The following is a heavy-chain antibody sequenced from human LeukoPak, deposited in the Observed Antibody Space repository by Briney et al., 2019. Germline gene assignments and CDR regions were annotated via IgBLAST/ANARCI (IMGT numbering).Heavy chain of an antibody. CDR1: GFTFSSYG. V-gene: IGHV3-33*01. D-gene: IGHD6-13*01. Sequence: PGGSLRLSCAASGFTFSSYGMHWVRQAPGKGLEWEAVIWYDGSNKYYADSVKGRFTISRDNSKNTLYLQMNSLRAEDTAVYYCARDPMLAAAGTLDYWGQGTLVTVSS. J-gene: IGHJ4*02. CDR2: IWYDGSNK. CDR3: ARDPMLAAAGTLDY.